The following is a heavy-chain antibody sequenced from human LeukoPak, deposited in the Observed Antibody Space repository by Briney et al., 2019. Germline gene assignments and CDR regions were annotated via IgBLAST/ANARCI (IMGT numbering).Heavy chain of an antibody. D-gene: IGHD3-10*01. CDR1: GFTFSSYA. CDR3: AEVTMVRGVTVHFDY. V-gene: IGHV3-23*01. CDR2: ISGSGGST. J-gene: IGHJ4*02. Sequence: GGSLRLSCAASGFTFSSYAMSWVRQAPGKGLEWVSAISGSGGSTYYADSVKGRFTISRDNSKNTLYLQMNSLRAEDTAVYYCAEVTMVRGVTVHFDYWGQGTLVTVSS.